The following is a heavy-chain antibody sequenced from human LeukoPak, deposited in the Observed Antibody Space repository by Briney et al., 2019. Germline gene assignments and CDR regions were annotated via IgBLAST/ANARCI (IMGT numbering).Heavy chain of an antibody. CDR1: GFTFSTNG. J-gene: IGHJ4*02. CDR3: ARDPNYYSSGSYLMD. D-gene: IGHD3-10*01. V-gene: IGHV3-30*02. CDR2: IRYDGNNK. Sequence: GGSLRLSCASSGFTFSTNGMHWVRQAPGKGLEWVASIRYDGNNKWYADSVKGRCTISRDNSKNTLYLQMNSLRVEDTGVYYCARDPNYYSSGSYLMDWGQGTLVTVSS.